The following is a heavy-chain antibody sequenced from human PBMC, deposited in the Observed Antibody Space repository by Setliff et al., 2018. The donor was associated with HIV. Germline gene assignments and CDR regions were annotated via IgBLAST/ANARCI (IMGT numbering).Heavy chain of an antibody. Sequence: SGPTLVNPTQTLTLTCTFSGLSLSTSGVGVGWIRQSPGKALEWLAFIYWNNNKYYSTSLKSRLTVTKDTSKNRVVFTMTNMDPVDTATYYCAHSPRRGYGYASFYYHYYYMDVWGKGTTVTVSS. CDR3: AHSPRRGYGYASFYYHYYYMDV. V-gene: IGHV2-5*01. CDR2: IYWNNNK. J-gene: IGHJ6*03. D-gene: IGHD5-18*01. CDR1: GLSLSTSGVG.